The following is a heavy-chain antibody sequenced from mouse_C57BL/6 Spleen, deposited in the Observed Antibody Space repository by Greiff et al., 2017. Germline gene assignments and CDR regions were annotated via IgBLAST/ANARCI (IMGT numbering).Heavy chain of an antibody. D-gene: IGHD2-12*01. CDR2: IYPSDSET. J-gene: IGHJ2*01. CDR1: GYTFTSYW. CDR3: ARRRDNYDGYFDY. V-gene: IGHV1-61*01. Sequence: VQLQQPGAELVRPGSSVKLSCKASGYTFTSYWMDWVKQRPGQGLEWIGNIYPSDSETHYNQKFEDKATLTVDKSSSTAYMQLSSLTSEDSAVYYCARRRDNYDGYFDYWGQGTTLTVSS.